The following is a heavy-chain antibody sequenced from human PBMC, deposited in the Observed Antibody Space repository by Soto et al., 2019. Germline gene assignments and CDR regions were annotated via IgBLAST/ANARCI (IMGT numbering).Heavy chain of an antibody. Sequence: SETLSLTCSVSGGSISSGDYYWSWIRQHPGKGLEWIGYIYYRGSTYYNPSLKSRVTISVDTSKNQFSLKLSSVTAADTAVYYCARHRGQQLVLYAFDIWGQGTMVTVSS. J-gene: IGHJ3*02. V-gene: IGHV4-31*03. D-gene: IGHD6-13*01. CDR2: IYYRGST. CDR1: GGSISSGDYY. CDR3: ARHRGQQLVLYAFDI.